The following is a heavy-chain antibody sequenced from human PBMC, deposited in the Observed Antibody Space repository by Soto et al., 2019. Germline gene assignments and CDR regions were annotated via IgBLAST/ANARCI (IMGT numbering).Heavy chain of an antibody. D-gene: IGHD3-22*01. CDR1: GGSISSGGYS. J-gene: IGHJ4*02. CDR2: IYHSGST. Sequence: SETLSLTXAVSGGSISSGGYSWSWIRQPPGKGLEWIGYIYHSGSTYYNPSLKSRVTISVDRSKNQFSLKLSSVTAADTAVYYCARGSSGYYLNYYFDYWGQGTLVTVSS. CDR3: ARGSSGYYLNYYFDY. V-gene: IGHV4-30-2*01.